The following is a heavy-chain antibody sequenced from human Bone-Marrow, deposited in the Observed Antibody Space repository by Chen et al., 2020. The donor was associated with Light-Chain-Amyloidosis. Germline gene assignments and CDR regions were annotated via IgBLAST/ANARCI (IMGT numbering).Heavy chain of an antibody. J-gene: IGHJ3*02. V-gene: IGHV3-7*05. CDR3: ARDPAYSAFDI. CDR1: GFTFSNFY. D-gene: IGHD4-4*01. Sequence: EVQLVESGGGLVQLGGSLRLSCEASGFTFSNFYMTWVRQAPGRGLEWVTTINPAGNSINYLDSVRGRFTVSRDNAKNSLYLQMNSLTAEDTALYYCARDPAYSAFDIWGQGAMVTVSS. CDR2: INPAGNSI.